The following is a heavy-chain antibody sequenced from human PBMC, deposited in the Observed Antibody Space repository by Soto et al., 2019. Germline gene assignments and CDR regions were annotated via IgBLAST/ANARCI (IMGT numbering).Heavy chain of an antibody. CDR2: IYYSGST. V-gene: IGHV4-59*01. J-gene: IGHJ3*02. CDR1: GGSISSYY. CDR3: ARMSSIAARNDAFDI. D-gene: IGHD6-6*01. Sequence: SETLSLTCTVSGGSISSYYWSWIRQPPGKGLEWIGYIYYSGSTNYNPSLKSRVTISVDTSKNQFSLKLSSVTAADTAVYYCARMSSIAARNDAFDIWGQGTMVTVSS.